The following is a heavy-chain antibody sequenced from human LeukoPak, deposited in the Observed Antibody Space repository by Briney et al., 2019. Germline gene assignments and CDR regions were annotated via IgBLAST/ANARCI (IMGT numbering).Heavy chain of an antibody. CDR2: INEDGSDK. D-gene: IGHD4-17*01. J-gene: IGHJ4*02. Sequence: GGSLRLSCAASGFTFSIYWMSWVRQAPGKGLEWVANINEDGSDKYYVDSVKGRFTISRDNAKNSLYLQMNSLRAEDTAVYYCARDSGLTTETTYWDSWGQGTLVAVSS. V-gene: IGHV3-7*05. CDR1: GFTFSIYW. CDR3: ARDSGLTTETTYWDS.